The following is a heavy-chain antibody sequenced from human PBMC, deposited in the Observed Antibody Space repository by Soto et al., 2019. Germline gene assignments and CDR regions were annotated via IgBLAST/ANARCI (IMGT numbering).Heavy chain of an antibody. CDR3: ARGGGLDD. Sequence: QVQLVQSGAEVKKPGASVKVSCKASGYSFTSFPIHWVRQAPGQGLECMGWINAANGYTRYSQKFQGRVTITRDTPATTAYMDLSSRTSEDTAVYYCARGGGLDDWGQGTLITVSS. D-gene: IGHD3-10*01. J-gene: IGHJ4*02. CDR1: GYSFTSFP. V-gene: IGHV1-3*01. CDR2: INAANGYT.